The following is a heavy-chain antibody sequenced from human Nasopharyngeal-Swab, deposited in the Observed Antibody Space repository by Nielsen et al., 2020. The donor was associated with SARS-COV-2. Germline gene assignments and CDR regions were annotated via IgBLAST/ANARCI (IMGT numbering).Heavy chain of an antibody. J-gene: IGHJ4*02. CDR1: GGSISSYY. Sequence: SETLSLTCTVSGGSISSYYWSWIRQPPGKGLEWIGYISYSGTTEYNPSLKSRVIILVDTSKNQFPLQLSSVTAADTAVYYCAAFQGGYSYGYIHWGQGTLVTVSS. D-gene: IGHD5-18*01. V-gene: IGHV4-59*08. CDR3: AAFQGGYSYGYIH. CDR2: ISYSGTT.